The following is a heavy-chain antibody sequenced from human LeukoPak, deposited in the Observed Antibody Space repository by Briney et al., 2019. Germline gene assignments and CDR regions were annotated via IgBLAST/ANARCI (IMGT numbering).Heavy chain of an antibody. J-gene: IGHJ4*02. V-gene: IGHV3-30-3*01. Sequence: PGGSLRLSCAASGFTFSSYAMHWVRQAPGKGLEWVAVISYDGSNKYYADSVKGRFTISRDNSKNTLYLQMNSLRAEDTAVYYCAKDTPPGFDYWGQGTLVTVSS. CDR3: AKDTPPGFDY. CDR1: GFTFSSYA. CDR2: ISYDGSNK. D-gene: IGHD2-15*01.